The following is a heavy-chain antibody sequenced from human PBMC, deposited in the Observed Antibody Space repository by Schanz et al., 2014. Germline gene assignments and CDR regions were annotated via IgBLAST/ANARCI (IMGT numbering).Heavy chain of an antibody. Sequence: VQLVESGGTLVRPGGSLRLSCAASGFNFSSHWMTWVRQAPGKGLEWVANIKQDESERSYVDSVKGRFTISRDNAKNSLYLEMTSLRGEDTAVYYCARENLNWEAFDIWGQGTVVTVSS. V-gene: IGHV3-7*03. CDR1: GFNFSSHW. J-gene: IGHJ3*02. CDR2: IKQDESER. D-gene: IGHD7-27*01. CDR3: ARENLNWEAFDI.